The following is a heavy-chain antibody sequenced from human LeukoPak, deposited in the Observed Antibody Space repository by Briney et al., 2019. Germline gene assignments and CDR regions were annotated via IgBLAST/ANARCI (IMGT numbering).Heavy chain of an antibody. Sequence: PGGSLRLSCAASGFTFSSFGIHWARQAPGKGLEWVAFIRYDGSNKYYADSVRGRVTISRDNSKNTLYLQMNSLRPEDTAVYYCAKDLPGRLKMMDVWGKGTTVTVSS. D-gene: IGHD5-12*01. CDR3: AKDLPGRLKMMDV. V-gene: IGHV3-30*02. CDR1: GFTFSSFG. CDR2: IRYDGSNK. J-gene: IGHJ6*04.